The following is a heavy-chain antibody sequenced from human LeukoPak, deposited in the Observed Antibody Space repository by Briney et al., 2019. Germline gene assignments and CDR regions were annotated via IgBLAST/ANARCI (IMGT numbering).Heavy chain of an antibody. V-gene: IGHV3-30-3*01. CDR2: ISYDGSNK. CDR1: GFTFSSYA. D-gene: IGHD5-18*01. CDR3: ARSDTAMVEGLFDY. Sequence: GGSLRLSRAASGFTFSSYAMHWVRQAPGKGLEWVAVISYDGSNKYYADSVKGRFTISRDNSKNTLYLQMNSLRAEDTAVYYCARSDTAMVEGLFDYWGQGTLVTVSS. J-gene: IGHJ4*02.